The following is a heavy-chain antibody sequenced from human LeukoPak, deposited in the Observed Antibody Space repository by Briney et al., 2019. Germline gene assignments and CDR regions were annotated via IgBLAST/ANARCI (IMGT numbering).Heavy chain of an antibody. Sequence: SETLSLTCVVSGASFSGYYWSWIRQSPGKGLEWIGEIDHSGSSNYNMSLKSRVTISLDTSKNQFSLKVNSVTAADTAVYYCARQMSSGWYRRFDYWGQGTLVTVSS. CDR2: IDHSGSS. V-gene: IGHV4-34*01. CDR1: GASFSGYY. CDR3: ARQMSSGWYRRFDY. J-gene: IGHJ4*02. D-gene: IGHD6-19*01.